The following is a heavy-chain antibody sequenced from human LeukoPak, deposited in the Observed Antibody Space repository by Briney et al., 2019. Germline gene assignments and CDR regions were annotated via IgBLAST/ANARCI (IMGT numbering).Heavy chain of an antibody. D-gene: IGHD3-10*01. CDR2: IWYDGSNK. Sequence: GGSLRLSCAASGFTFSSYGMHWVRQAPGKGLEWVAVIWYDGSNKYYADSVKGRFTISRDNSKNTLYLQMNSLRAEDTAVYYCARDGSQITMVRGVIRKAAFDIWGQGTMVTVSS. J-gene: IGHJ3*02. CDR1: GFTFSSYG. V-gene: IGHV3-33*01. CDR3: ARDGSQITMVRGVIRKAAFDI.